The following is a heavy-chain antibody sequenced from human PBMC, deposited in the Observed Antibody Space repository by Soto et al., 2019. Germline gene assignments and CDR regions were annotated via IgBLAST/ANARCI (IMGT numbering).Heavy chain of an antibody. CDR1: GFIFSSYA. CDR2: ISASSGST. J-gene: IGHJ4*02. CDR3: AKLSVVRIFDWPTGSPFDY. Sequence: GGSLRLSCSASGFIFSSYAMSWVRQAPGKGLEWVSGISASSGSTYYADSLKGRLTISRDNSKSMLYLQLNSLRAEDTAVYYCAKLSVVRIFDWPTGSPFDYWGQGTLVTVSS. V-gene: IGHV3-23*01. D-gene: IGHD3-9*01.